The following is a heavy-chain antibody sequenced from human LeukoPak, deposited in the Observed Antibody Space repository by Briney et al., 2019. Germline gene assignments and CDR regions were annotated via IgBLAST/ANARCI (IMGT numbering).Heavy chain of an antibody. D-gene: IGHD4-17*01. Sequence: SQTLSLTCTVSGGSISSGGYYWSWIRQHPGKGLEWIGYIYYSGSTYYNPSLKSRVTISVDTSKNQFSLKLSSVTAADTAVYYCASTTTPSTVTKGVGAFDIWGQGTMVTVSS. J-gene: IGHJ3*02. CDR2: IYYSGST. V-gene: IGHV4-31*03. CDR3: ASTTTPSTVTKGVGAFDI. CDR1: GGSISSGGYY.